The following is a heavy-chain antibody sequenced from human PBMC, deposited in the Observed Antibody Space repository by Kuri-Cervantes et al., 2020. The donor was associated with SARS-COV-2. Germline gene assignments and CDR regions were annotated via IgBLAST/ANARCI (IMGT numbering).Heavy chain of an antibody. CDR2: INPNSGGT. D-gene: IGHD3-3*01. CDR1: GYTLTGYY. Sequence: ASVKVSCKASGYTLTGYYMHWVRQAPGQGLEWMGWINPNSGGTNYAQKFQGRVTMTRDTSTSTVYMEPSSLRSEDTAVYYCARGPLGSYDFWSGYYHNYDYWGQGTLVTVSS. J-gene: IGHJ4*02. V-gene: IGHV1-2*02. CDR3: ARGPLGSYDFWSGYYHNYDY.